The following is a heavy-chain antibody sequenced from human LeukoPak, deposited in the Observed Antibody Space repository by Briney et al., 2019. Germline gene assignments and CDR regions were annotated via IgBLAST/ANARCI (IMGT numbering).Heavy chain of an antibody. Sequence: GGSLRLSCEGSGFTFSNYWMGWVRQAPGKGLQWVANIKADGSEKYYVDSVKGRFTISRDNAKNSLYLQMNSLRAEDTAVYYCATYSSLNRREFQFWGQGTLLTVSS. CDR3: ATYSSLNRREFQF. CDR1: GFTFSNYW. J-gene: IGHJ1*01. V-gene: IGHV3-7*01. D-gene: IGHD3-22*01. CDR2: IKADGSEK.